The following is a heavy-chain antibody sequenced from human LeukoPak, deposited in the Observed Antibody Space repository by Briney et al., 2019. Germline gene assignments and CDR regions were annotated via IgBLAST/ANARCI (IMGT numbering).Heavy chain of an antibody. CDR3: AMDSVVVVAATLFDY. Sequence: GGSLRLSCAASGFTFSSYAMSWVRQAPGKGLEWVSAISGSGGSTYYADSVKGRFTISRDNSKNTLYLQMNSLRAEDTAVYYCAMDSVVVVAATLFDYWGEGTLVTVSS. CDR1: GFTFSSYA. CDR2: ISGSGGST. V-gene: IGHV3-23*01. D-gene: IGHD2-15*01. J-gene: IGHJ4*02.